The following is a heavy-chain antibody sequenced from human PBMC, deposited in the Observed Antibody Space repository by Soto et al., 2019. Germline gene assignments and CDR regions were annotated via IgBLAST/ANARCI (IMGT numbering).Heavy chain of an antibody. J-gene: IGHJ4*02. CDR1: GFTFSSHS. CDR3: AKDVHDSSNYYDY. V-gene: IGHV3-21*04. D-gene: IGHD3-22*01. Sequence: GGSLRLSCAASGFTFSSHSMNWVRQAPGKGLEWVSSISNRSRYIYYADSVKGRFIISRDNAKNSLYLQMNSLRAEDTALYYCAKDVHDSSNYYDYWGQGTLVTVSS. CDR2: ISNRSRYI.